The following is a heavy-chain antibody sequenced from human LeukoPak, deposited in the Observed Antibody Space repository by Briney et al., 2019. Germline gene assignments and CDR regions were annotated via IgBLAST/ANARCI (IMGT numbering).Heavy chain of an antibody. Sequence: GGSLRLSCAASGFTFGSYAMSWVRQAPGKGLEWVSSISGSGGSTSYADSVKGRFTISRDNSKNTLYLQMNSLRAEDTAVYFCAKDKDYVWGGYRYMGSFDYWGQGTLVTVSS. CDR1: GFTFGSYA. CDR2: ISGSGGST. V-gene: IGHV3-23*01. J-gene: IGHJ4*02. CDR3: AKDKDYVWGGYRYMGSFDY. D-gene: IGHD3-16*02.